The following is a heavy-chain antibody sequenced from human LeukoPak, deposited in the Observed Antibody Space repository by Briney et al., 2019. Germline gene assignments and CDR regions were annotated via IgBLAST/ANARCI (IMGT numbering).Heavy chain of an antibody. D-gene: IGHD3-3*01. Sequence: SETLSLTCRVSGASINSGSNYWGWIRQPPGKTLEWIGSIYSSGSTYYNPSLKSRVIIMIDTPKNHFSLTLSSVTAADTAVYYCARGYYDFWSGYYSRFDYWGQGTLVTVSS. J-gene: IGHJ4*02. CDR3: ARGYYDFWSGYYSRFDY. V-gene: IGHV4-39*07. CDR2: IYSSGST. CDR1: GASINSGSNY.